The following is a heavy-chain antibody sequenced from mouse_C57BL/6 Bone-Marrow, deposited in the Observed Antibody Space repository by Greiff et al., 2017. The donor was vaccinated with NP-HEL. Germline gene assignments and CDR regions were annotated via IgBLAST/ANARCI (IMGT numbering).Heavy chain of an antibody. CDR1: GFTFSSYG. J-gene: IGHJ4*01. Sequence: EVQLVESGGDLVKPGGSLKLSCAASGFTFSSYGMSWVRQTPDKRLEWVATISPGGSYTSYTDSLKGRVTISRDNAKNTLYLQMSSLKSEDTAMYYCARLEGWLPLYYYSMDYWGQGTSVTVSS. V-gene: IGHV5-6*01. CDR3: ARLEGWLPLYYYSMDY. CDR2: ISPGGSYT. D-gene: IGHD2-3*01.